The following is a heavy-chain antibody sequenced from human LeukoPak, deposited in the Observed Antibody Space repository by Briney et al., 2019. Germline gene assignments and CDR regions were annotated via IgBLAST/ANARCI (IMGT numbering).Heavy chain of an antibody. J-gene: IGHJ4*02. V-gene: IGHV4-59*12. D-gene: IGHD2-15*01. CDR1: GGSISSYY. CDR3: ARDCSGGSCYFDY. CDR2: IYYSGST. Sequence: SETLSLTCTVSGGSISSYYWSWIRQPPGKGLEWIGYIYYSGSTNYNPSLKSRVTISVDTSKNQFSLKLSSVAAADTAVYYCARDCSGGSCYFDYWGQGTLVTVSS.